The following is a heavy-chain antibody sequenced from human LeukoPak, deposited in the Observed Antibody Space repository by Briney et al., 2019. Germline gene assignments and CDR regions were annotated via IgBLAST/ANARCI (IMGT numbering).Heavy chain of an antibody. J-gene: IGHJ6*02. CDR1: GGSISSYY. Sequence: SETLSLTCTVSGGSISSYYWSWIRQPPGKGLEWIGYIYYSGSTNYNPSLKSRVTISVDTSKNQFSLKLSSVTAADTAVYYCARDYYDSSGHQGFYYYGMDVWGQGTTVTVSS. CDR2: IYYSGST. V-gene: IGHV4-59*01. CDR3: ARDYYDSSGHQGFYYYGMDV. D-gene: IGHD3-22*01.